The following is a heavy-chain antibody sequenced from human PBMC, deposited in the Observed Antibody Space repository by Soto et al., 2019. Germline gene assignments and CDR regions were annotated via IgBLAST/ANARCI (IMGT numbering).Heavy chain of an antibody. V-gene: IGHV4-59*08. CDR3: ARQGFGALHGRVDV. CDR1: GGSISNYY. J-gene: IGHJ6*02. D-gene: IGHD3-10*01. CDR2: VHDSWGS. Sequence: QVPLQESGPGLVKPSATLSLSCTVSGGSISNYYWSWFRQTPGKGLEWMGYVHDSWGSNYNPSLKSQVAISLDTSKSQFSLKLTSVTATDTAVYDCARQGFGALHGRVDVWGQGTTVTVSS.